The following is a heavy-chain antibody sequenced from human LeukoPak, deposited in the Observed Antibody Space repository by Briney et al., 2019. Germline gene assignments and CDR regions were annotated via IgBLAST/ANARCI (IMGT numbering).Heavy chain of an antibody. Sequence: SETLSLTCTVSGDSISSYYWSWIRQPPGKGLEWIGYIYTSGSTNYNPSLKSRVTISVDTSKNQFSLKLSSVTAADTAVYYCARRAIYYYYMDVWGKGTTVTVSS. CDR1: GDSISSYY. J-gene: IGHJ6*03. CDR3: ARRAIYYYYMDV. V-gene: IGHV4-4*09. CDR2: IYTSGST.